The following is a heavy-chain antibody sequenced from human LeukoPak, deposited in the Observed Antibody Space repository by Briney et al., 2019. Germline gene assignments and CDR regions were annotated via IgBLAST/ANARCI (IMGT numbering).Heavy chain of an antibody. D-gene: IGHD2-2*01. J-gene: IGHJ6*03. CDR3: ANLGSAGCRRITSCSAYMDV. CDR2: ISWNSGSI. V-gene: IGHV3-9*01. CDR1: GFTFDDYA. Sequence: PSRSLRLSCAASGFTFDDYAMHWVQQAPGKGLEWVSGISWNSGSIGYADSVKGRFTISRDNAKNSLYLQMNSLRDEDTALYYCANLGSAGCRRITSCSAYMDVWGKGTTVTVSS.